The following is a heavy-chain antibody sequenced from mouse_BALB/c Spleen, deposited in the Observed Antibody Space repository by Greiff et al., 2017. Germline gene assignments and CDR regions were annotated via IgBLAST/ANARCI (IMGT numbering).Heavy chain of an antibody. CDR1: GFTFSSFG. V-gene: IGHV5-17*02. CDR2: ISSGSSTI. CDR3: ARRGGNYDFDY. D-gene: IGHD2-1*01. J-gene: IGHJ2*01. Sequence: EVMLVESGGGLVQPGGSRKLSCAASGFTFSSFGMHWVRQAPEKGLEWVAYISSGSSTIYYADTVKGRFTISRDNPKNTLFLQMTSLRSEDTAMYYCARRGGNYDFDYWGQGTTLTVSS.